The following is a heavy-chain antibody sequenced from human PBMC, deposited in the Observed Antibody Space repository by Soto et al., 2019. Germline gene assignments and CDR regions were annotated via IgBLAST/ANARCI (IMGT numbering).Heavy chain of an antibody. CDR2: ISSDGGKK. Sequence: QVRLVESGGGVVQPGRSLRLSCAASAFNFNRYAMHWVRQAPGKGLEWVAIISSDGGKKYYADSVKGRFTISRDNSKNTLYLQLSNLRVEDTAVYYCARVWGYWTGGRCWSNVDPWGQGTMVTVSS. J-gene: IGHJ5*02. V-gene: IGHV3-30*04. CDR3: ARVWGYWTGGRCWSNVDP. D-gene: IGHD2-15*01. CDR1: AFNFNRYA.